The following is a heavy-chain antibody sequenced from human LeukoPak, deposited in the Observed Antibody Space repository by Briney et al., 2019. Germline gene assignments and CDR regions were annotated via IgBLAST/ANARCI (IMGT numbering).Heavy chain of an antibody. CDR3: ARDYNWNPPDY. Sequence: GGSLRLSCAASGFTFSSHWMHWVRQAPGKGLVWVSRIDSGGRITTYADSVKGRFTISRDNAKNTLYLQMNTLRDEDTAVYYCARDYNWNPPDYWGQGTLVTVSS. J-gene: IGHJ4*02. CDR2: IDSGGRIT. D-gene: IGHD1-1*01. CDR1: GFTFSSHW. V-gene: IGHV3-74*01.